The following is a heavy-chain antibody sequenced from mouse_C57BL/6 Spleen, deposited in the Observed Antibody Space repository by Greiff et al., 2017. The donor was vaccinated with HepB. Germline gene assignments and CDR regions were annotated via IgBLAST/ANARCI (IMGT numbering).Heavy chain of an antibody. CDR1: GYTFTSYG. CDR3: APMVTTGENFDY. V-gene: IGHV1-81*01. Sequence: QVQLQQSGAELARPGASVKLSCKASGYTFTSYGISWVKQRTGQGLEWIGEIYPRSGNTYYNEKFKGKATLTADKSSSTAYMELRSLTSEDSAVYFCAPMVTTGENFDYWGQGTTLTVSS. J-gene: IGHJ2*01. CDR2: IYPRSGNT. D-gene: IGHD2-2*01.